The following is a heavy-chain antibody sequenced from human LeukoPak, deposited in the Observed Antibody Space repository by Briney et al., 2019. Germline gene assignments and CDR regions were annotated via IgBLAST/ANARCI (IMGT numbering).Heavy chain of an antibody. CDR2: IKQDGSEK. V-gene: IGHV3-7*03. CDR3: AREGEQQLGWFDL. CDR1: GFTFSSYW. J-gene: IGHJ5*02. Sequence: PGGSLRLSCAASGFTFSSYWMSWVRQAPGKGLEWVPNIKQDGSEKYYVDSVKGRFTISRDNAKNSLYLQMNSLRAEDTAVYYCAREGEQQLGWFDLWGQGTLVTVSS. D-gene: IGHD6-13*01.